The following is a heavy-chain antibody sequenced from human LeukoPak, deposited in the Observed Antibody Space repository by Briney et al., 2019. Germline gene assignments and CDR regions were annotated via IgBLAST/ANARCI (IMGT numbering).Heavy chain of an antibody. CDR2: VKQDGIET. D-gene: IGHD2-8*02. CDR1: GFTFSRDL. CDR3: ARDGTGFDY. Sequence: GGSLRLSCVASGFTFSRDLMSWVRQAPGKGLEWVASVKQDGIETQYVDSVKGRFTISRDNAKNSVYLQMNSLRVEDTAVYYCARDGTGFDYWGQGTLVTVSS. J-gene: IGHJ4*02. V-gene: IGHV3-7*01.